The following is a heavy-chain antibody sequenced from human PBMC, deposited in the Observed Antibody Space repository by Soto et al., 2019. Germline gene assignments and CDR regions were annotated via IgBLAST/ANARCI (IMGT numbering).Heavy chain of an antibody. CDR1: GFSLSNAKMG. CDR2: IFSNDEE. D-gene: IGHD1-26*01. CDR3: ARKGDTYYYAMDV. Sequence: QVTLKESGPVLVKPTETLTLTCAVSGFSLSNAKMGVSWIRQPPGKALEWLAHIFSNDEESYNTSLKSRLTISKDTSKSQVVLTMTDMDPVDTGTYYCARKGDTYYYAMDVWGHGITVTVSS. V-gene: IGHV2-26*01. J-gene: IGHJ6*02.